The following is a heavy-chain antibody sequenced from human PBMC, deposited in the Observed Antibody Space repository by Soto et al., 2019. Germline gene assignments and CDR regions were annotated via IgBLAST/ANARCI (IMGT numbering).Heavy chain of an antibody. CDR2: LYYGRSA. CDR1: GDSINSYY. J-gene: IGHJ4*02. Sequence: QVQLQESGPGLVKPSETLSLTCAVSGDSINSYYCMWIRQPPGKGLESIGYLYYGRSANYNPSLKSQVTLSVDTSTNQCSLTLSSMTAADTAVYYCALRSMAVVPEYWGQGTLVTVSS. V-gene: IGHV4-59*01. D-gene: IGHD3-22*01. CDR3: ALRSMAVVPEY.